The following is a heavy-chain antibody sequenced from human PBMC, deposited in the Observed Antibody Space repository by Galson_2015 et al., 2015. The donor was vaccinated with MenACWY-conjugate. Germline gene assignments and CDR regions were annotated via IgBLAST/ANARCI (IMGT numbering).Heavy chain of an antibody. D-gene: IGHD1-26*01. J-gene: IGHJ4*02. V-gene: IGHV3-74*01. CDR1: GFTFSSNW. CDR3: VRVGKVGGTRIGFDY. Sequence: SLRLSCAASGFTFSSNWMHWVRQAPGKGLVWVSRINSDGSSTNYADSVKGRFTISRDNAKNTLYLQMNSLRAEDTAVYYCVRVGKVGGTRIGFDYWGQGTLVTVSS. CDR2: INSDGSST.